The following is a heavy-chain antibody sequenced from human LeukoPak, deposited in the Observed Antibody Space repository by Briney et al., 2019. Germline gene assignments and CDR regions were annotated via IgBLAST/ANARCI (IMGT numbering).Heavy chain of an antibody. CDR3: ARDTTYYCDSSGYPYDAFDI. CDR1: GYTFTGYY. D-gene: IGHD3-22*01. Sequence: ASVKVSCKASGYTFTGYYMHWVRQAPGQGLEWMGWINPNSGGTNYAQKFQGRVTMTRDTSISTAYMELSRLRSDDTAVYYCARDTTYYCDSSGYPYDAFDIWGQGTMVTVSS. J-gene: IGHJ3*02. CDR2: INPNSGGT. V-gene: IGHV1-2*02.